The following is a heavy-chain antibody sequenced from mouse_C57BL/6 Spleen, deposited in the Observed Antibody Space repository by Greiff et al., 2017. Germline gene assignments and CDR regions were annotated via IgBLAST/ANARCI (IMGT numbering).Heavy chain of an antibody. CDR1: GYTFTSYW. D-gene: IGHD1-1*01. J-gene: IGHJ1*03. V-gene: IGHV1-52*01. CDR2: IDPSDSDT. CDR3: ARDDYGSSYWWYFDV. Sequence: QVQLQQPGAELVRPGSSVKLSCKASGYTFTSYWMHWVQQRPIQGLEWIGNIDPSDSDTHYNQKFKDKATFTVDKSSSTAYMQLSSLTSEDSAVYYWARDDYGSSYWWYFDVWGTGTTVTVSA.